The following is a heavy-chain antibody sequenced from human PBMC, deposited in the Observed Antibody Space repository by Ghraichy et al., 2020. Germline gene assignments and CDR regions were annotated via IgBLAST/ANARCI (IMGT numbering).Heavy chain of an antibody. D-gene: IGHD4-17*01. CDR1: GDSVSSNSAA. V-gene: IGHV6-1*01. Sequence: SQTLSLTCAISGDSVSSNSAAWNWIRQSPSRGLEWLGRTYYRSKWYNDYAVSVKSRITINPDTSKNQFSLQLNSVTPEDTAVYYCARDSEHDYGDYLRPWRGDYYYYGMDVWGQGTTVTVSS. J-gene: IGHJ6*02. CDR3: ARDSEHDYGDYLRPWRGDYYYYGMDV. CDR2: TYYRSKWYN.